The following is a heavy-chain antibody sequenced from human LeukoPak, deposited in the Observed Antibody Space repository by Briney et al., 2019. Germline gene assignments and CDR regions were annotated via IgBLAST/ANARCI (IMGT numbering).Heavy chain of an antibody. CDR2: INPDGSET. CDR3: ARIGYSSSSTDY. CDR1: GFTLSSSW. D-gene: IGHD6-6*01. V-gene: IGHV3-7*01. Sequence: GGSLRLSCAVSGFTLSSSWMGWVRQAPGKGLEWVANINPDGSETYYVDSVKGRFTISRDNAKSSLYLQMNSLRGEDTAVYHCARIGYSSSSTDYWGQGTLVTVSS. J-gene: IGHJ4*02.